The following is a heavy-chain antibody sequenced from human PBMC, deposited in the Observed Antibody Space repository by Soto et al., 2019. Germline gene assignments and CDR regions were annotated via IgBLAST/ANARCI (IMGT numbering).Heavy chain of an antibody. CDR1: GFSLSTSGVG. CDR3: AHPAWCGGDCFNFGWGAFDI. Sequence: SGPTLVNPTQTLTLTCTFSGFSLSTSGVGVGWIRQPPGKALEWLALIYWDDDKRYSPSLKSRLTITKDTSKNQVVLTMTNMDPVDTATYYCAHPAWCGGDCFNFGWGAFDIWGQGTMVTVSS. CDR2: IYWDDDK. V-gene: IGHV2-5*02. D-gene: IGHD2-21*02. J-gene: IGHJ3*02.